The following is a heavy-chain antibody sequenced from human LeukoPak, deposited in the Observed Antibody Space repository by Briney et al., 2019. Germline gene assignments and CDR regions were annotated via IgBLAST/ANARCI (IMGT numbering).Heavy chain of an antibody. CDR2: MNPNSGNT. CDR3: ARGRSRTRSFTPYYFDY. J-gene: IGHJ4*02. D-gene: IGHD1-7*01. V-gene: IGHV1-8*02. Sequence: GASVKVSCKASGYTFTSNYIHWVRQATGQGLEWMGWMNPNSGNTGYAQKFQGRVTMTRNTSISTAYMELSSLRSEDTAVYYCARGRSRTRSFTPYYFDYWGQGTLVTVSS. CDR1: GYTFTSNY.